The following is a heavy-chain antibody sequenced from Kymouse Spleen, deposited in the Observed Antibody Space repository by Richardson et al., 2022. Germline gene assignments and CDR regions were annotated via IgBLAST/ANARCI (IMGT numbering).Heavy chain of an antibody. Sequence: EVQLVESGGGLVQPGRSLRLSCAASGFTFDDYAMHWVRQAPGKGLEWVSGISWNSGSIGYADSVKGRFTISRDNAKNSLYLQMNSLRAEDTALYYCAKGFYYYGSGSYYLTTGAREPWSPSPQ. CDR3: AKGFYYYGSGSYYLTT. D-gene: IGHD3-10*01. CDR1: GFTFDDYA. V-gene: IGHV3-9*01. J-gene: IGHJ4*02. CDR2: ISWNSGSI.